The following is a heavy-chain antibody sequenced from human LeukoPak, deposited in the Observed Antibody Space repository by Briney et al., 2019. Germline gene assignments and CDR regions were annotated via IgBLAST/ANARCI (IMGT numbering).Heavy chain of an antibody. D-gene: IGHD5-24*01. CDR1: GFTFSSYA. V-gene: IGHV3-23*01. Sequence: PGGSLRLSCAASGFTFSSYAMGWVRQAPGKGLEWVSAISGSGSSTYYADSVKGRFTISRDNSKNTLYLQMNSLRAEDTALYYCAKRDGYNSNPLKDWGQGTLVTVSS. J-gene: IGHJ4*02. CDR2: ISGSGSST. CDR3: AKRDGYNSNPLKD.